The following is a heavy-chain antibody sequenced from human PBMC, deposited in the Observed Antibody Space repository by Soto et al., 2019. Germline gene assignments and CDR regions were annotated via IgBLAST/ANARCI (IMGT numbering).Heavy chain of an antibody. CDR2: IAYDGSNK. J-gene: IGHJ4*02. CDR3: AKDLSENPYSISWYLVX. V-gene: IGHV3-30*18. CDR1: GFTFSSYG. Sequence: GGSLRLSCAASGFTFSSYGMHWVRQAPGKGLEWVSFIAYDGSNKYYADSVKVRFTISRDNSKKTLYLQMNSLRAEDTAVYYCAKDLSENPYSISWYLVXWGQGTMFTVSX. D-gene: IGHD6-13*01.